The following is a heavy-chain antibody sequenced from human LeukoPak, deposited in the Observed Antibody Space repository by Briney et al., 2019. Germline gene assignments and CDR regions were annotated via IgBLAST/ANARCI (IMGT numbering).Heavy chain of an antibody. J-gene: IGHJ4*02. CDR3: ARGASYSSGSYNY. CDR2: INPNSGGT. CDR1: GYTFTGYY. V-gene: IGHV1-2*02. D-gene: IGHD1-26*01. Sequence: GASVKVSCKASGYTFTGYYMHWVRQAPGQGLEWMGWINPNSGGTNFAQKFQGRVTMTRDTSISTAYLELSSLRSEDTAVYYCARGASYSSGSYNYWGQGTLVTVSS.